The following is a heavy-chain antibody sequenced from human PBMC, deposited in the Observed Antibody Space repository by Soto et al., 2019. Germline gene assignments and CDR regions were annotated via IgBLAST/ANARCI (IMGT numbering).Heavy chain of an antibody. J-gene: IGHJ5*02. V-gene: IGHV1-18*01. CDR3: ARKVGATICWFDP. CDR1: GYTFTIYG. Sequence: QVQLVQSGAEVKKPGASLKVSCKASGYTFTIYGVSWVRQAPGQGLEWMGWISAYNGNTNYAQKLQGRLTMTTDTSTSTVYMEPRKLSADDTALYCCARKVGATICWFDPRGQGALVTVSS. CDR2: ISAYNGNT. D-gene: IGHD1-26*01.